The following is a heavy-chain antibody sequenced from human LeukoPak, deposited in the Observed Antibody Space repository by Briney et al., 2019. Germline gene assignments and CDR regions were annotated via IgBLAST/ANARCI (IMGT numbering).Heavy chain of an antibody. Sequence: GASVKVSCTASGYTFTGYYMHWVRQAPGHGLEWMGWINPNSGGTNYAQKFQGRVTMTRDTSISTAYMELSRLRSDDTAVYYCARYTTTVTTADYWGQGTLVTVSS. J-gene: IGHJ4*02. V-gene: IGHV1-2*02. CDR3: ARYTTTVTTADY. D-gene: IGHD4-17*01. CDR1: GYTFTGYY. CDR2: INPNSGGT.